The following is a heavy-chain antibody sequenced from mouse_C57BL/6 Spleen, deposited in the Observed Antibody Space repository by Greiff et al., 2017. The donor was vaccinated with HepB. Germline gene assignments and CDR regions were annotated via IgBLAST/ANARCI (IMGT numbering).Heavy chain of an antibody. J-gene: IGHJ4*01. CDR2: INPGSGGT. Sequence: VQLQQSGAELVRPGTSVKVSCKASGYAFTNYLIEWVKQRPGQGLEWIGVINPGSGGTNYNEKFKGKATLTADKSSSTAYMQLSSLTSEDSAVYFCARGYGSAMDYWGQGTSVTVSS. D-gene: IGHD1-1*01. CDR3: ARGYGSAMDY. V-gene: IGHV1-54*01. CDR1: GYAFTNYL.